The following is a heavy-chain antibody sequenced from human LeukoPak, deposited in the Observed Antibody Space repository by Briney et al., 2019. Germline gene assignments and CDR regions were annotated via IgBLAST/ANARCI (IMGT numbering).Heavy chain of an antibody. CDR3: AREDDWNYEDY. D-gene: IGHD1-7*01. CDR1: GFTFSSYA. CDR2: ISYDGSNK. Sequence: PGRSLRLSCAASGFTFSSYAVHWVRQAPGKGLEWVAVISYDGSNKYYADSVKGRFTISRDNSKNTLYLQMNSLRAEDTAIYYCAREDDWNYEDYWGQGTLVTVSS. J-gene: IGHJ4*02. V-gene: IGHV3-30-3*01.